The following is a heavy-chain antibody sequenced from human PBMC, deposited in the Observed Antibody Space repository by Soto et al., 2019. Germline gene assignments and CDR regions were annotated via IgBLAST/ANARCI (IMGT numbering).Heavy chain of an antibody. Sequence: SETLSLTCTVSGGSISSGDYYWSWIRQPPGKGLEWIGYIYYSGSTYYNPSLKSRVTISVDTSKNQFSLKLSSVTAADTAVYYCARRPPYFRDGYNYYFDYWGQGTLVTV. D-gene: IGHD5-12*01. CDR2: IYYSGST. CDR3: ARRPPYFRDGYNYYFDY. CDR1: GGSISSGDYY. V-gene: IGHV4-30-4*01. J-gene: IGHJ4*02.